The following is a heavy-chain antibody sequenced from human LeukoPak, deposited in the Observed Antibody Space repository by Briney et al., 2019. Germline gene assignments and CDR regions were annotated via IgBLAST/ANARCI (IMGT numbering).Heavy chain of an antibody. CDR2: INQDASSI. J-gene: IGHJ4*02. Sequence: GGSLRLSCAASGFTFSTYWMSWVRQAPGKGLEWVANINQDASSINYAGSVKGRFTISGDNAKKSLYLQMNSLRAEDTAVYYCARTGYIDEGFDYWGQGTLVTVSS. V-gene: IGHV3-7*04. CDR1: GFTFSTYW. D-gene: IGHD1-1*01. CDR3: ARTGYIDEGFDY.